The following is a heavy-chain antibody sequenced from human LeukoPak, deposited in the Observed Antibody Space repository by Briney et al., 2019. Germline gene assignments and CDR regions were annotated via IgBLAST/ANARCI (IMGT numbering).Heavy chain of an antibody. D-gene: IGHD3-3*01. CDR2: ITSNGGST. J-gene: IGHJ4*02. CDR3: ARDERLLSFLK. CDR1: GFTFSSYA. Sequence: PGGSLRLSCAASGFTFSSYAMHWVRQAPGKGLEYVSAITSNGGSTYYANSVKGRFTISRDNSKNTLYLQMGSLRAEDMAVYYCARDERLLSFLKWGQGTLVTVSS. V-gene: IGHV3-64*01.